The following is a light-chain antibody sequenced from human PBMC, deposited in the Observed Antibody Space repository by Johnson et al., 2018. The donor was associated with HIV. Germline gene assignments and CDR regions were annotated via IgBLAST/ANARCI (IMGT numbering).Light chain of an antibody. CDR1: SSNIGNND. CDR2: ENN. Sequence: QSVLTQPPSVSAAPGQKVTISCSGSSSNIGNNDVSWYQQLPGTAPKLLIYENNKRPSGIPDRFSGSKSGTSATLGITGLQTGDEAEYYCGTWDSSLSAHYVFGTGTKVTVL. CDR3: GTWDSSLSAHYV. V-gene: IGLV1-51*02. J-gene: IGLJ1*01.